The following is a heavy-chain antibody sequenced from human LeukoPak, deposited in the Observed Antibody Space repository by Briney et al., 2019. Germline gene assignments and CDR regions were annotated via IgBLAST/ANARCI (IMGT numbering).Heavy chain of an antibody. CDR1: GGSISSHY. V-gene: IGHV4-59*11. Sequence: SETLSLTCTVSGGSISSHYWSWIRQPPGKGLEWIGYIYYSGSTNYNPSLKSRVTISVDTSKNQFSLKLSSVTAADTAVYYCARVLGGSHVFVYWGQGTLVTVSS. J-gene: IGHJ4*02. D-gene: IGHD1-26*01. CDR2: IYYSGST. CDR3: ARVLGGSHVFVY.